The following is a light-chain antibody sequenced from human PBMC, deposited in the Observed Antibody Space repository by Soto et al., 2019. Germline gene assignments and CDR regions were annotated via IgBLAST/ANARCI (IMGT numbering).Light chain of an antibody. CDR1: QSVSSN. J-gene: IGKJ1*01. Sequence: EIVMTQSPATLSVSPGERATLSCRASQSVSSNLAWYQQKPGQAPRLLIYGASTRATGIPARFSGSGSGTEFTLTISSLQSEDFAVYYCQQYGSSFRTFGQGTKVEIK. CDR3: QQYGSSFRT. CDR2: GAS. V-gene: IGKV3-15*01.